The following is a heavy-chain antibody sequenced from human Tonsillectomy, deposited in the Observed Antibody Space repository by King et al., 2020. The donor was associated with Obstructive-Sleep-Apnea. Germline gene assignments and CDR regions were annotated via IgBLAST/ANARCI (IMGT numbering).Heavy chain of an antibody. Sequence: VQLVESGGGVVQPGRSLRLSCAVSGFIFSDFPMHWVRQSPSRGLEWVAVISYDGTIKAAADSLNGRFTISRDDSKNTLYLQMDSLRTEDTAVYYCARDPIIGSPDYFDYWGKGTLVTVSS. CDR2: ISYDGTIK. CDR3: ARDPIIGSPDYFDY. V-gene: IGHV3-30*04. J-gene: IGHJ4*02. D-gene: IGHD1-26*01. CDR1: GFIFSDFP.